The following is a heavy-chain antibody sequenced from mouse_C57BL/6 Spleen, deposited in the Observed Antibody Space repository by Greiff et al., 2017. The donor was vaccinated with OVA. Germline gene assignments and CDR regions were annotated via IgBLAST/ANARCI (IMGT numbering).Heavy chain of an antibody. CDR1: GFTFSDAW. V-gene: IGHV6-6*01. D-gene: IGHD1-1*01. Sequence: EVMLVESGGGLVQPGGSMKLSCAASGFTFSDAWMDWVRQSPEKGLEWVAEIRNKANNHATYYAESVKGRFTISRDDSKSSVYLQRNSLRAYDTGIYYCTGQFHYYGSSYGYWYFDVWGTGTTVTVSS. J-gene: IGHJ1*03. CDR2: IRNKANNHAT. CDR3: TGQFHYYGSSYGYWYFDV.